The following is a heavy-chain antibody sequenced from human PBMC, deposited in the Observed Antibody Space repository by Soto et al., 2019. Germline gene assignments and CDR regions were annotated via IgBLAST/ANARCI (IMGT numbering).Heavy chain of an antibody. D-gene: IGHD4-17*01. CDR1: GGSVSSGSYY. Sequence: TSETLSLTCTVSGGSVSSGSYYWNWIRQPPGKGLEWIGYIHYSGSTSYNPSLKSRVTISVDTPKNQFSLKLSSVTAADTAVYYCARDYVTTVTTGYSYYGMDVWGQGTTVTVSS. J-gene: IGHJ6*02. CDR3: ARDYVTTVTTGYSYYGMDV. V-gene: IGHV4-61*01. CDR2: IHYSGST.